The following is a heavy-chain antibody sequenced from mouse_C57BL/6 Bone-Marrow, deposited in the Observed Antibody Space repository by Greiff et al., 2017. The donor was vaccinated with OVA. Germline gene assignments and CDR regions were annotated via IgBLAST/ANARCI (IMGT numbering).Heavy chain of an antibody. D-gene: IGHD1-1*01. CDR1: GYAFTNYL. CDR2: INPGRGGT. CDR3: ARALPYGSSSPLAY. Sequence: QVQLQQSGAELVRPGTSVKVSCKASGYAFTNYLIEWVKQRPGQGLEWIGVINPGRGGTNYNEKFKGKATLTADKSSSTAYMQLSSLTSEDSAVYVGARALPYGSSSPLAYWGQGTPVTVSA. V-gene: IGHV1-54*01. J-gene: IGHJ3*01.